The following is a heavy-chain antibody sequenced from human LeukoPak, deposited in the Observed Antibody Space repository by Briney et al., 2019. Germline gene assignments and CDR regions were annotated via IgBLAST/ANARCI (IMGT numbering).Heavy chain of an antibody. CDR2: IDPNGRT. CDR3: ARDRSAGSYSFDY. CDR1: GYIFTSYK. V-gene: IGHV1-46*01. Sequence: ASVKVSCKTSGYIFTSYKIHWVRQAPGHGLEWMAIIDPNGRTTYAQKVQDRVTLTRDTSTRTFYMELSSLRSEDTAVYYCARDRSAGSYSFDYWGQGALVTVPS. J-gene: IGHJ4*02.